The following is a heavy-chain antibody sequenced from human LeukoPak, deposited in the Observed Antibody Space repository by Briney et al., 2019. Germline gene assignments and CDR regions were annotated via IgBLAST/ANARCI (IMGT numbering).Heavy chain of an antibody. V-gene: IGHV4-4*07. CDR1: GGSISNYY. CDR2: IYNSGTT. Sequence: SETLSLTCIVSGGSISNYYWTWIRQPAGKGLEWIGRIYNSGTTNYNPSLKSRVTMSVDTSKNQFSLKLSSVTAADTGVYYCARGRASYDYWGQGTLVTVSS. J-gene: IGHJ4*02. D-gene: IGHD3-10*01. CDR3: ARGRASYDY.